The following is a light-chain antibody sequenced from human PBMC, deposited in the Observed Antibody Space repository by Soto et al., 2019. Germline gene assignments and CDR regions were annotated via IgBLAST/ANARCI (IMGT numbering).Light chain of an antibody. Sequence: QLVLTQSLSSPAYLVDSVKVICKLSSWVSSYAMACHQQQTDKGPRYLMKLNRDGSHSKGDGIPDRFSGSNSGAERYLSISSLQSEDEYDYFCQTWGTGLVVVCAGTKPTVL. CDR1: SWVSSYA. CDR2: LNRDGSH. CDR3: QTWGTGLVV. V-gene: IGLV4-69*01. J-gene: IGLJ2*01.